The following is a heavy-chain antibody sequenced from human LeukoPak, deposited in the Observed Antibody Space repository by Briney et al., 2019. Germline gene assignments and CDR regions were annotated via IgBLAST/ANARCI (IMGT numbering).Heavy chain of an antibody. CDR1: GFSFSTYA. CDR2: ISSGSATT. Sequence: GGSLRLSCEASGFSFSTYAMNWVRQAPGKGLEWVSHISSGSATTFYADSVKGRFTISRDNTRNSLSLQMNDLRAEDTAVYYCARDRGSTTMVRGVNHYWGHGTLVTVSS. V-gene: IGHV3-48*04. J-gene: IGHJ4*01. CDR3: ARDRGSTTMVRGVNHY. D-gene: IGHD3-10*01.